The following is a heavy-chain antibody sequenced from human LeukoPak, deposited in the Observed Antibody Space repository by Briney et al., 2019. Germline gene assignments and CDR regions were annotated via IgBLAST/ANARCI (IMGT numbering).Heavy chain of an antibody. Sequence: GGSLRLSCVASEFTLSGYWMGWVRQAPGKGLEWVANIKEDGRQNHYVDSVKGRFTISRDNAKNSLYLQMNSLRAEDTAFYYCARVGYGSSHFDFWGQGTLVTVSS. J-gene: IGHJ4*02. CDR1: EFTLSGYW. CDR2: IKEDGRQN. D-gene: IGHD6-6*01. CDR3: ARVGYGSSHFDF. V-gene: IGHV3-7*05.